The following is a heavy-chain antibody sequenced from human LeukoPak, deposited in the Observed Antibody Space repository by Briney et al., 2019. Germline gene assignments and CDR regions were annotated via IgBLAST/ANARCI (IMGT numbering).Heavy chain of an antibody. Sequence: GSLRLSCAASGFSFHTYDMNWVRQAPGKGLEWIGSIYHSGSTYYNPSLKSRVTISVDTSKNQFSLKVSSVTAADTAVYYCARQAIAATGNWFDPWGQGTLVTVSS. CDR2: IYHSGST. J-gene: IGHJ5*02. CDR3: ARQAIAATGNWFDP. V-gene: IGHV4-38-2*01. D-gene: IGHD2-15*01. CDR1: GFSFHTYD.